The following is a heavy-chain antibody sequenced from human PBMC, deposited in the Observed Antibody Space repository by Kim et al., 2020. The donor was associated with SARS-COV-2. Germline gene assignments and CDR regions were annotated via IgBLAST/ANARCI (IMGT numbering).Heavy chain of an antibody. CDR3: ARDRDYGGYYYYGMDV. CDR2: IIPIFGTA. CDR1: GGTFSSYA. D-gene: IGHD4-17*01. J-gene: IGHJ6*02. V-gene: IGHV1-69*13. Sequence: SVKVSCKASGGTFSSYAISWVRQAPGQGLEWMGGIIPIFGTANYAQKFQGRVTITADESTSTAYMELSSLRSEDTAVYYCARDRDYGGYYYYGMDVWGQGTTVTVSS.